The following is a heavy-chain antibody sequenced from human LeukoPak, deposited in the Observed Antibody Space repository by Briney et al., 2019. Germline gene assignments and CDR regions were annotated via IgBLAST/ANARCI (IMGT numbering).Heavy chain of an antibody. D-gene: IGHD4-17*01. V-gene: IGHV3-23*01. CDR1: GFPFSTYA. CDR2: IGGSGGST. Sequence: GGSLRLSCAASGFPFSTYAMSWVRQAPGKGLEWVSAIGGSGGSTYYADSVKGRFTISRDNSKNTLYLQMNSLRAEDTAVYYCAKGLMTTVTTRFLGAFDIWGQGTMVTVSS. J-gene: IGHJ3*02. CDR3: AKGLMTTVTTRFLGAFDI.